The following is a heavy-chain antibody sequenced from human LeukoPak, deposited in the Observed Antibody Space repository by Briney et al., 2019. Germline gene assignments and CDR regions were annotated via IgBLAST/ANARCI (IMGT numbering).Heavy chain of an antibody. Sequence: PSETLSLTCTVSGGSISSYYWSWIRQPPGKGLEWIGYIYYSGSTTYNTSLKSRVTISVDTSKNRFSLKLTSVTAADTAVYYCARGFAYGDTGSFDYWGQGTLVTVSS. CDR1: GGSISSYY. CDR2: IYYSGST. J-gene: IGHJ4*02. D-gene: IGHD4-17*01. CDR3: ARGFAYGDTGSFDY. V-gene: IGHV4-59*01.